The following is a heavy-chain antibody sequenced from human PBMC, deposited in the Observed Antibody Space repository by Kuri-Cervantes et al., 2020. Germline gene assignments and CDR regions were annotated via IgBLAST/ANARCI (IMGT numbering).Heavy chain of an antibody. CDR2: ITPFNGNT. CDR1: GGTFSSYA. CDR3: VTDLTTNFEH. J-gene: IGHJ4*02. V-gene: IGHV1-45*02. Sequence: SVKVSCKASGGTFSSYAISWVRQAPGQALEWMGWITPFNGNTNYAQKFQDRVTITRDRSMSTAYMELSSLRSEDTAVYYCVTDLTTNFEHWGQGTLVTVSS. D-gene: IGHD4/OR15-4a*01.